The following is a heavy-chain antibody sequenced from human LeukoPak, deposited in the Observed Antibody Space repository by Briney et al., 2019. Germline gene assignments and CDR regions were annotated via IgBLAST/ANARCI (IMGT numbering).Heavy chain of an antibody. J-gene: IGHJ4*02. CDR1: GYSFTSYW. CDR3: ARRGGYSYGPTAAFDY. CDR2: IYPGDSDT. V-gene: IGHV5-51*01. D-gene: IGHD5-18*01. Sequence: GESLKISCKGSGYSFTSYWISWVRQMPGKGLEWMGIIYPGDSDTRYSPSFQGQVTISADKSISTAYLQWSSLKASDTAMYYCARRGGYSYGPTAAFDYWGQGTLVTVSS.